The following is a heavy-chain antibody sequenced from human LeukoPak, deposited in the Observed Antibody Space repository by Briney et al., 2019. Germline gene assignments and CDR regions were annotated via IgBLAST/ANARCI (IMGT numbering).Heavy chain of an antibody. Sequence: GGSLRHSCAASGFTFSDYYMSWIRQAPGKGLEWVSYISSSGSTIYYADSVKGRFTISRDNSKNTLYLQMNSLRAEDTAVYYCAKDRLMGYYDSSGYPYDYWGQGTLVTVSS. J-gene: IGHJ4*02. CDR2: ISSSGSTI. V-gene: IGHV3-11*01. CDR1: GFTFSDYY. CDR3: AKDRLMGYYDSSGYPYDY. D-gene: IGHD3-22*01.